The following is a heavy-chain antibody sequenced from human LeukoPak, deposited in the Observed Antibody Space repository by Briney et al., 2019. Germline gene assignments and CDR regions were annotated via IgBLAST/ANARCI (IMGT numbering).Heavy chain of an antibody. Sequence: GGSLRLSCAASGFTFSSYATSWVRQAPGKGLEWVSAISGSGGSTYYADSVKGRFTISRDNSKNTLYLQMNSLRAEDTAVYYCAKVIRSRITIFGVVLDAFDIWGQGTMVTVPS. CDR3: AKVIRSRITIFGVVLDAFDI. CDR2: ISGSGGST. V-gene: IGHV3-23*01. J-gene: IGHJ3*02. CDR1: GFTFSSYA. D-gene: IGHD3-3*01.